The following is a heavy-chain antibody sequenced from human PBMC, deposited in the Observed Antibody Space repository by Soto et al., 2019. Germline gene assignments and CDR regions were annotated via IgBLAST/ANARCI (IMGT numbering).Heavy chain of an antibody. CDR2: ISTSSGTI. CDR3: AGGYYDSSGYQES. J-gene: IGHJ5*02. V-gene: IGHV3-48*01. CDR1: GFTFSNSS. D-gene: IGHD3-22*01. Sequence: GGSLRLSCAASGFTFSNSSMNWVRQAPGKGLKWLSYISTSSGTIYYADSVKGRFTISRDNAKTSLYLQMDSLRADDTAVYYCAGGYYDSSGYQESWGQGT.